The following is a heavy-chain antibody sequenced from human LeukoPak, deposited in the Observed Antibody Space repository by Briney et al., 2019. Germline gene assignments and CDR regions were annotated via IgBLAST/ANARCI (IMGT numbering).Heavy chain of an antibody. D-gene: IGHD6-6*01. CDR3: ASLEYSSSPWSSYYYYMDV. CDR1: GGTFSSYA. J-gene: IGHJ6*03. V-gene: IGHV1-69*05. Sequence: ASVKVSCKASGGTFSSYAISWVRQAPRQGLGWMGGIIPIFGTANYAQKFQGRVTITTDESTSTAYMELSSLRSEDTAVYYCASLEYSSSPWSSYYYYMDVWGKGTTVTVSS. CDR2: IIPIFGTA.